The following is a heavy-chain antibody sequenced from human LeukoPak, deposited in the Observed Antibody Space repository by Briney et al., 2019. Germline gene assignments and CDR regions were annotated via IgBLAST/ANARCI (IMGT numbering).Heavy chain of an antibody. CDR1: GYTFTSYY. CDR3: ARDVTPLTIFGVVISPTRDY. D-gene: IGHD3-3*01. CDR2: INPSCGST. V-gene: IGHV1-46*01. Sequence: GASVKVSCKASGYTFTSYYMHWVRQAPGQGLEWMGIINPSCGSTSYAQKFQGRVTMTRDTSTSTVYMELRSLRSEDKAVYYCARDVTPLTIFGVVISPTRDYWGQGTLVTVSS. J-gene: IGHJ4*02.